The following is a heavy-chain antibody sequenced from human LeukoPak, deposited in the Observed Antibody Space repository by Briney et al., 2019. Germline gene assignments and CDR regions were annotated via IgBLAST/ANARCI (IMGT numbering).Heavy chain of an antibody. CDR3: ARGSRGYSYGLYYYYGMDV. CDR1: GSTLGSNW. D-gene: IGHD5-18*01. J-gene: IGHJ6*02. Sequence: GRSLRLSWAAAGSTLGSNWMSCVSQAPRKWMEWGAKIKEDGSETYYVDPVKGRFTISRDNAKNSLYLQMNSLRAEDTAVYYCARGSRGYSYGLYYYYGMDVWGQGTTVTVS. V-gene: IGHV3-7*04. CDR2: IKEDGSET.